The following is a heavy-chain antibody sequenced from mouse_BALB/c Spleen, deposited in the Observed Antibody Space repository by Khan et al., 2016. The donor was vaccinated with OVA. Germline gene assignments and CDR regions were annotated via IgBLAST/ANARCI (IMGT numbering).Heavy chain of an antibody. Sequence: VQLQQSGPELMKPGASVKISCRASGYSFTTYYIHWVKQSHGKTLEWIGDIDPFNGGSTYNQKFKDTATLTVDKSSSTAYMHLSSLTSEDSAVXCCTRHGSTPWFAYWGQGTLVTVSA. CDR2: IDPFNGGS. J-gene: IGHJ3*01. V-gene: IGHV1-31*01. D-gene: IGHD1-1*01. CDR3: TRHGSTPWFAY. CDR1: GYSFTTYY.